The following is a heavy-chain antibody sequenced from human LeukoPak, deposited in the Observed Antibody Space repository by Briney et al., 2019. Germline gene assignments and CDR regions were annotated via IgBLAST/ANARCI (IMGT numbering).Heavy chain of an antibody. CDR2: INHSGST. CDR3: ARVRLPNCGFDP. J-gene: IGHJ5*02. V-gene: IGHV4-34*01. D-gene: IGHD5-18*01. CDR1: GGSFSGYY. Sequence: SETLSLTCAVYGGSFSGYYWSWIRQPPGKGLEWIGEINHSGSTNYNPSLKSRVTISVDTSKNQFSLKLSSVTAADRAVYYCARVRLPNCGFDPWGQGTLVTVSS.